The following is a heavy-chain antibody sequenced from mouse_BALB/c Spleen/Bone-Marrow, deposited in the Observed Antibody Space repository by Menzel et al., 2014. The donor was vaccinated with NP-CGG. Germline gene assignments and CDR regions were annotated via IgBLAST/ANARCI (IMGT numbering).Heavy chain of an antibody. CDR3: ARLGYYWGFAY. Sequence: DVQLQESGGGLVQPGGSLKLSCAASGFDFSGFWMGWVRQAPGKGLEWIGEINPDSSTINYTQSLKDRFIISRDNAKNTLYLQMSKVRSEDTALYYCARLGYYWGFAYWGQGTLVTVSA. J-gene: IGHJ3*01. CDR1: GFDFSGFW. V-gene: IGHV4-1*02. CDR2: INPDSSTI. D-gene: IGHD2-3*01.